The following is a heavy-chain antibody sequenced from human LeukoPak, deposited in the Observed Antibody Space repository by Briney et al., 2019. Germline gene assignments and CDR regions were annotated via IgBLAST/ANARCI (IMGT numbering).Heavy chain of an antibody. V-gene: IGHV3-64*01. CDR1: GFTFSSYA. D-gene: IGHD3-22*01. Sequence: GGSLRLSCAASGFTFSSYAMHWVRQAPGKGLEYVSAISSNGGSTYYANSVKGRFTISRDNSKNTLYLQMGSLRAEDMAVYYCVRPNYYESRFDYWGQGTLVTVSS. CDR3: VRPNYYESRFDY. CDR2: ISSNGGST. J-gene: IGHJ4*02.